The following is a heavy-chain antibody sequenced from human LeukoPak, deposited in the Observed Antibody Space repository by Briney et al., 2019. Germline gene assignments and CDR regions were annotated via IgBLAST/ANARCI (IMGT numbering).Heavy chain of an antibody. D-gene: IGHD3-10*02. CDR1: GLTFSNYA. J-gene: IGHJ5*02. CDR2: ISATGGAT. V-gene: IGHV3-23*01. Sequence: GGSLRLSCAASGLTFSNYAMSWVRQAPGKGLEWVSAISATGGATYYADSVKGRFTMSRDNSMNTLYLQMNNLRAGDTALYYCAREPMSTGWFDPWGQGTLVTVSS. CDR3: AREPMSTGWFDP.